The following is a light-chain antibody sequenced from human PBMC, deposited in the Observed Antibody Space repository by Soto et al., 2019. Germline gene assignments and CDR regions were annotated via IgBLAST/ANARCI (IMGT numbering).Light chain of an antibody. Sequence: QSALTKPPSAYGSPGQSVAISCTGTSSDVGGYDYVSWYQQHPGKAPKLMIYDVTKRPSGVPDRFSGSKSGNTASLTVSGLQAEDEADYYCSSYAGTHIVFGTGTKVTVL. CDR3: SSYAGTHIV. CDR2: DVT. J-gene: IGLJ1*01. CDR1: SSDVGGYDY. V-gene: IGLV2-8*01.